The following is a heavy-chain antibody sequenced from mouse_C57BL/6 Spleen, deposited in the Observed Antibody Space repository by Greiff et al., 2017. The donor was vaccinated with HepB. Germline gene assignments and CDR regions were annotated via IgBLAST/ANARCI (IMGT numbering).Heavy chain of an antibody. J-gene: IGHJ2*01. CDR1: GYTFTSYG. V-gene: IGHV1-81*01. CDR3: ARGNALYYFDY. Sequence: VKLQESGAELARPGASVKLSCKASGYTFTSYGISWVKQRTGQGLEWIGEIYPRSGNTYYNEKFKGKATLTADKSSSTAYMELRSLTSEDSAVYFCARGNALYYFDYWGQGTTLTVSS. CDR2: IYPRSGNT.